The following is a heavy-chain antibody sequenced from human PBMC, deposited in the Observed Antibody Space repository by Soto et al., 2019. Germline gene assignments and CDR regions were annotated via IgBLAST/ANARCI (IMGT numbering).Heavy chain of an antibody. D-gene: IGHD6-19*01. CDR3: AHTLVAGLGYYFDY. Sequence: QITLKESGPTLVKPTHNLTLTCSISGFLLCTNTVGFGWIRQPPGKALEWLALIYLDDAKRYSPFLKSRLTITKDNPTNQVVLTMTNMDPMDSATYFCAHTLVAGLGYYFDYWGQGTLVTVSS. V-gene: IGHV2-5*02. CDR2: IYLDDAK. J-gene: IGHJ4*02. CDR1: GFLLCTNTVG.